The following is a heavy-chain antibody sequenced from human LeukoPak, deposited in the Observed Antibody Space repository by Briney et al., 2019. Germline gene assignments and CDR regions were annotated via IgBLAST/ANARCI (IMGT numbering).Heavy chain of an antibody. CDR2: TYYRSKWGN. CDR3: ARSGGGNMPFDY. Sequence: SQTLSLTCAISGDSVSTNSVAWNWIRQSPSRGHEWLGRTYYRSKWGNDYAVSVKSRITINPDTSKNQFSLHLNSVTPEDTAVYYCARSGGGNMPFDYWGQGNLVTVSS. J-gene: IGHJ4*02. D-gene: IGHD2-2*01. V-gene: IGHV6-1*01. CDR1: GDSVSTNSVA.